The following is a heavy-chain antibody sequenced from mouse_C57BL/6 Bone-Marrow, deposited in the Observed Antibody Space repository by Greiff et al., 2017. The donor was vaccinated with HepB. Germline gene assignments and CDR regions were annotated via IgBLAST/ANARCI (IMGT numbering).Heavy chain of an antibody. CDR2: ISDGGSYT. D-gene: IGHD2-5*01. CDR3: ARDGDYSNFAMDY. Sequence: EVKLEESGGGLVKPGGSLKLSCAASGFTFSSYAMSWVRQTPEKRLEWVATISDGGSYTYYPDNVKGRFTISRDNAKNNLYLQMSHLKSEDTAMYYCARDGDYSNFAMDYWGQGTSVTVSS. CDR1: GFTFSSYA. V-gene: IGHV5-4*01. J-gene: IGHJ4*01.